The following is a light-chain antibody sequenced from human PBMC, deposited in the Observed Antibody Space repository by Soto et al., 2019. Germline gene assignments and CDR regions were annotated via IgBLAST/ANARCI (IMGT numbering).Light chain of an antibody. CDR3: QQYSNWPYT. CDR1: QSVSSK. V-gene: IGKV3-15*01. Sequence: EIVMTQSPATLSLSPGERVTLSCRASQSVSSKLARYQQKPGQAPRLLIYGASIRATDIPARFSGSGSGTEFTLTISRLPSEDFAIFYCQQYSNWPYTFGQGTKVDIK. CDR2: GAS. J-gene: IGKJ2*01.